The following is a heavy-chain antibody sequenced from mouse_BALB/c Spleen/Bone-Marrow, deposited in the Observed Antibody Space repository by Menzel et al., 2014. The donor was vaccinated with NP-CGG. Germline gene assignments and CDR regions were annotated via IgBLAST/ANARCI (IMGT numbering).Heavy chain of an antibody. Sequence: EVQLVEFGGGLVQPGGSLKLSCAASGFTFSSYGMSWVRQTPDKRLELVASINSNGGSTYYPDSVKGRFTISRDNAKNTLSLQMSSLKSEDTAMYYCARGNYGNYVDYFDYWGQGTTLTVSS. V-gene: IGHV5-6-3*01. CDR2: INSNGGST. CDR1: GFTFSSYG. CDR3: ARGNYGNYVDYFDY. D-gene: IGHD2-1*01. J-gene: IGHJ2*01.